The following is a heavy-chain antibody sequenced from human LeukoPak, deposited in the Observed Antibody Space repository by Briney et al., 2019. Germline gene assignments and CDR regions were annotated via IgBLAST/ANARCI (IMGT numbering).Heavy chain of an antibody. CDR3: ARIGGPYGGNSPY. CDR1: GGSISSSSYY. V-gene: IGHV4-39*01. J-gene: IGHJ4*02. Sequence: PSETLSLTCTVSGGSISSSSYYWGWIRQPPGKGLEWIGSIYYSGSTYYNPSLKSRVTISVDTSKNQFSLKLSSVTAADTAVYYCARIGGPYGGNSPYWGQGTLVTVSS. D-gene: IGHD4-23*01. CDR2: IYYSGST.